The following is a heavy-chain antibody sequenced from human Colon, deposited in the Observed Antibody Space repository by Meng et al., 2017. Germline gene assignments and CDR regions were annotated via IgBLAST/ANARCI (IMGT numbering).Heavy chain of an antibody. CDR3: AKYDRPPYCFEY. D-gene: IGHD2-15*01. CDR1: GGSISGNY. CDR2: IYYTGST. J-gene: IGHJ4*02. V-gene: IGHV4-59*01. Sequence: QEQLQESGPGLVTPSATLSLTGAVSGGSISGNYWSWIRQSPGRGLEWIAYIYYTGSTNYNPSFKSRATISVDTSKNQFSLNLASVTAADTAVYYCAKYDRPPYCFEYWGQGTLVTVSS.